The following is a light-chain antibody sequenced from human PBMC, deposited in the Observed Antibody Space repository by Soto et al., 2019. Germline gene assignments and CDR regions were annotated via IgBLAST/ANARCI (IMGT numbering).Light chain of an antibody. J-gene: IGKJ1*01. V-gene: IGKV3-20*01. CDR1: QSVSSSY. CDR3: QQYCSSRWT. CDR2: GAS. Sequence: EIVLTQSPGTLSLSPGERATLSCRASQSVSSSYLAWYQQNRGQAPRLLIYGASSRAPGIPDRFGGSGSGTDFTRTISRLEPEDFAVYYCQQYCSSRWTFGQGTKVEIK.